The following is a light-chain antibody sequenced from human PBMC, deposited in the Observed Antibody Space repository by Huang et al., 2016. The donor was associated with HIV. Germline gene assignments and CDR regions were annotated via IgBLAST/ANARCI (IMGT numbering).Light chain of an antibody. J-gene: IGKJ4*01. Sequence: EIVLTQSPATQSFFPGQRVSPSCRASQNINTHLAWYQQRPGQPPRLLIYDASSRGPGVAARFSGSGSGTDFTLTISSLESEDFATYYCQQRVNGLTFGGGTKV. CDR3: QQRVNGLT. V-gene: IGKV3-11*01. CDR2: DAS. CDR1: QNINTH.